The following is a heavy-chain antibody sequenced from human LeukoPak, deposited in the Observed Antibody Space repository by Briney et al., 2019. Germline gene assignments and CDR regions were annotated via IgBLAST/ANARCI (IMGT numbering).Heavy chain of an antibody. V-gene: IGHV3-48*03. Sequence: PGGSLRLSCAASGFTFSSYEMNWVRQAPGKGLEWVSYISSSGSTIYYADSVKGRFTISRDNAKNSLYLQMNSLRAEDTAVYYCARASPMDYYDRNNWFDPWGQGTLVTVSS. J-gene: IGHJ5*02. CDR2: ISSSGSTI. D-gene: IGHD3-22*01. CDR3: ARASPMDYYDRNNWFDP. CDR1: GFTFSSYE.